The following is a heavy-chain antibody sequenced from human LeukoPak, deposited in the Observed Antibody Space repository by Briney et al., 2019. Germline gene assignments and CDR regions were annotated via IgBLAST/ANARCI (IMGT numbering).Heavy chain of an antibody. Sequence: GESLKISCRGSGYSFTSYWIGWVRQMPGKGLEWMGIIYPGDSDTRYSPSFQGQVTISADESISTAYLQWSSLKASDTAMYYCARHDPMHYYDSSGYDPWGQGTLVTVSS. CDR3: ARHDPMHYYDSSGYDP. D-gene: IGHD3-22*01. CDR1: GYSFTSYW. CDR2: IYPGDSDT. V-gene: IGHV5-51*01. J-gene: IGHJ5*02.